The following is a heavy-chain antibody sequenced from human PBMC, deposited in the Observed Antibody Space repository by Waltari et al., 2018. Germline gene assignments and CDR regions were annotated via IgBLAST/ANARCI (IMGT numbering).Heavy chain of an antibody. CDR2: INPNIECT. CDR1: GYTFTGYY. D-gene: IGHD1-26*01. V-gene: IGHV1-2*06. Sequence: QVQLVQSGAEVKKPGASVKVSCKASGYTFTGYYMHWVRQAPGQGLEWVGRINPNIECTNYEQKFQGRVTMTRDTSISTAYRELSRLRSDDTAVYYCARGRWSGSYWDYWGQGTLVTVSS. CDR3: ARGRWSGSYWDY. J-gene: IGHJ4*02.